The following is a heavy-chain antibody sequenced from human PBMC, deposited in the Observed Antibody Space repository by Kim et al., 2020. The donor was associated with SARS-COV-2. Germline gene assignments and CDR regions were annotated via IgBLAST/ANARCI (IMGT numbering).Heavy chain of an antibody. V-gene: IGHV4-38-2*02. D-gene: IGHD2-8*01. Sequence: SETLSLTCTVSGYFISSGYYWGWIRQFPGKGLEWIESIYASGFGYYNPSLKSRVTVSVDTSKNQFSLRLTSVTAEDTAAYYCARVHSNGADYNDFDYWG. CDR1: GYFISSGYY. CDR3: ARVHSNGADYNDFDY. J-gene: IGHJ4*01. CDR2: IYASGFG.